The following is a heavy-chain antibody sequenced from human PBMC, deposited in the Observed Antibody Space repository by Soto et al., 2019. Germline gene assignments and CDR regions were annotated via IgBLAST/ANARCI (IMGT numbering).Heavy chain of an antibody. CDR1: GLTFSDYY. D-gene: IGHD3-22*01. J-gene: IGHJ4*02. CDR2: ITSSSSYT. CDR3: AKALDYDSSGYYYFDY. V-gene: IGHV3-11*05. Sequence: PGGSLRLSCAASGLTFSDYYMSWIRQAPGKGLEWVSFITSSSSYTNYADSVQGRFTISRDNAKNSLYLQMSSLRPEDTALYYCAKALDYDSSGYYYFDYWGQGTLVTVSS.